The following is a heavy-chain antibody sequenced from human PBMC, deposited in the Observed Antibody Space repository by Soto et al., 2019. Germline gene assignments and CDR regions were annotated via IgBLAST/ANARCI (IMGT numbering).Heavy chain of an antibody. CDR3: AKGGPRSSWPYFLSF. CDR1: GYRFDDYA. D-gene: IGHD6-13*01. V-gene: IGHV3-23*01. J-gene: IGHJ4*02. CDR2: VSGSGSST. Sequence: PGGSLRLSCAASGYRFDDYAMSWVRHAPGKGLEWVSGVSGSGSSTYYADSVKGRFTISRDNAKITVYLQMNSLRAEDTAVYYCAKGGPRSSWPYFLSFWSQRTQVTGSS.